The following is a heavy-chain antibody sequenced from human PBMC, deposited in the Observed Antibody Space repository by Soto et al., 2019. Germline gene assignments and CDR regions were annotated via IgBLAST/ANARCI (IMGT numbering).Heavy chain of an antibody. Sequence: EVQLLESGGGLVQPGGSLRLSCAASGFTFSSYAMSWARQAPGKGLEWVSDISGSGDSRHHADSVKGRFTISRDNSKNTLYLQMNGVRAEDTAVYYGARDWRLDYWGQGTLVTVSS. V-gene: IGHV3-23*01. CDR3: ARDWRLDY. CDR2: ISGSGDSR. CDR1: GFTFSSYA. D-gene: IGHD2-21*02. J-gene: IGHJ4*02.